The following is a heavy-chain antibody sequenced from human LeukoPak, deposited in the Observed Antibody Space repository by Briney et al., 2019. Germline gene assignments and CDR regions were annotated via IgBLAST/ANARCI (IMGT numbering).Heavy chain of an antibody. J-gene: IGHJ4*02. Sequence: GASVKVSCKASGGTFSSDALTWVRQAPGQGLEWMGAIIPIFGTPNYAQRFQDRVTITADKSANTAYMELSSLRSEDTAVYYCARGRSFLAATGNPLDYWGQGTLVTVSS. CDR1: GGTFSSDA. CDR2: IIPIFGTP. V-gene: IGHV1-69*06. D-gene: IGHD6-13*01. CDR3: ARGRSFLAATGNPLDY.